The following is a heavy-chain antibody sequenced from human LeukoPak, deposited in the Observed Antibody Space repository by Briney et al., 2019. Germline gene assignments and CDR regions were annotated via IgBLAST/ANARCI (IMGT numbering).Heavy chain of an antibody. D-gene: IGHD3-22*01. CDR1: GFTFSSYS. CDR2: ISGSNSYI. Sequence: PGGSLRLSCAASGFTFSSYSMNWVRQAPGKGLEWVSSISGSNSYIYYADSVEGRFTISRDSAKNSLYLQMNSLRAEDTAVYYCASSAPHDSSGYYYLYYYYYMDVWGKGTTVTVSS. J-gene: IGHJ6*03. V-gene: IGHV3-21*01. CDR3: ASSAPHDSSGYYYLYYYYYMDV.